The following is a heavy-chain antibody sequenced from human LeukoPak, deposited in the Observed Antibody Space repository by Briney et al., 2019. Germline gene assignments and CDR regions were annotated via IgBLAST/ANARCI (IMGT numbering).Heavy chain of an antibody. Sequence: SVKVSCKASGGTFSSYAISWVRQAPGQGLEWMGGIIPIFGTANYAQKFQGRVTITTDESTSTAYMELSSLRSEDTAVYYCARRRVGATTFDYWGQGTLVTVSS. J-gene: IGHJ4*02. CDR1: GGTFSSYA. CDR3: ARRRVGATTFDY. CDR2: IIPIFGTA. D-gene: IGHD1-26*01. V-gene: IGHV1-69*05.